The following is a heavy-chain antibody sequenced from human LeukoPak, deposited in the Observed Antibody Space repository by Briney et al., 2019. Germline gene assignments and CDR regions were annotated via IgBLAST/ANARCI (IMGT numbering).Heavy chain of an antibody. V-gene: IGHV1-18*01. J-gene: IGHJ4*02. CDR3: ARVSGYDYEDY. D-gene: IGHD5-12*01. CDR2: ISVYNDDT. Sequence: RASVKVSCKASGYTFSSYGIGWVRQAPGQGLEWMGWISVYNDDTNYAQKFQGRVTLTTDTSTSTAYMELRSLRSDDTAVYYCARVSGYDYEDYWGQGTLVTVSS. CDR1: GYTFSSYG.